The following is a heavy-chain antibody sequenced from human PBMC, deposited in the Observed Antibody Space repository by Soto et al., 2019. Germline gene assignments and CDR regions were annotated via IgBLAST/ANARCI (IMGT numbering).Heavy chain of an antibody. J-gene: IGHJ5*02. CDR2: IYRGGIT. D-gene: IGHD1-1*01. CDR1: GYSISSGLY. CDR3: AIGNPDWFDP. Sequence: LSLTCAVSGYSISSGLYWGWIRQPPGKGLEWIGTIYRGGITYYNPSLKSRVTISIDTSKNHFSLRLSSVTATDTAVYFCAIGNPDWFDPWGQGTLVTVS. V-gene: IGHV4-38-2*01.